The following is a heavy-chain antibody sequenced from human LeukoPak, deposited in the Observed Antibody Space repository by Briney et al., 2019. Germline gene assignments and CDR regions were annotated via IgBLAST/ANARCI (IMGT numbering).Heavy chain of an antibody. D-gene: IGHD1-14*01. CDR2: IYYGGNT. J-gene: IGHJ3*02. CDR1: GGSISSGVYS. V-gene: IGHV4-30-4*07. Sequence: PSQTLSLTCAVSGGSISSGVYSWSWVRQPQGKGLKWIGYIYYGGNTYYNPSLKSRLTISLDTSNNQFSLKLSSVTAADTAVYYCARDPDIPPSLAYDIWGQGTMVTVS. CDR3: ARDPDIPPSLAYDI.